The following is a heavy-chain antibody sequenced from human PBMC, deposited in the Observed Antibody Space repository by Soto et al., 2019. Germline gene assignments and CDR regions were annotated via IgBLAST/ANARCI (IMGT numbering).Heavy chain of an antibody. CDR3: ATGNVDSMLEY. V-gene: IGHV4-4*02. D-gene: IGHD3-3*01. Sequence: SETLSLTCVVSDGSISTYDWLTWVRQPPGKGLEWIGKMFHSGGADYSPSLKSRVTISADSSKNHFSLRLTAVTAADTAVYYCATGNVDSMLEYWGQGTQVTVS. J-gene: IGHJ4*02. CDR2: MFHSGGA. CDR1: DGSISTYDW.